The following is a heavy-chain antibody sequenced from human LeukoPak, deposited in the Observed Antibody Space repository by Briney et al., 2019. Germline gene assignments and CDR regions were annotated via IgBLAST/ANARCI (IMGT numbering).Heavy chain of an antibody. V-gene: IGHV3-30*04. Sequence: GSLRLSCAASGFTFSSYAMHWVRQAPGKGLAWVAVISYDGSNKYYADSVKGRFTISRDNSKNTLYLQMNSLRAEDTAVYYCARDRGAVADKAVYYYYYMDVWGKGTTVTVSS. CDR1: GFTFSSYA. CDR2: ISYDGSNK. J-gene: IGHJ6*03. D-gene: IGHD6-19*01. CDR3: ARDRGAVADKAVYYYYYMDV.